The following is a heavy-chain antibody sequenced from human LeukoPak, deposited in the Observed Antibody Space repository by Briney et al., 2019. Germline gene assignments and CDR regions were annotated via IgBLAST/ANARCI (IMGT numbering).Heavy chain of an antibody. CDR2: ISYDENSK. D-gene: IGHD3-10*01. CDR1: AFTFSNYA. CDR3: AKDLFSVTFHGSGTYLELDY. J-gene: IGHJ4*02. Sequence: PGGSLRLSCAPSAFTFSNYAMQWVGPAPGKGLGWVAVISYDENSKYSADSVKGRFTISRDKSKNTLYLQMNSLRAEDTAVYYCAKDLFSVTFHGSGTYLELDYWGQGTLVTASS. V-gene: IGHV3-30*18.